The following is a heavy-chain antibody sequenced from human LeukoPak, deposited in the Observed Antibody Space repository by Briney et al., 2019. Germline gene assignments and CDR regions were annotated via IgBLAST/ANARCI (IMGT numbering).Heavy chain of an antibody. CDR1: GGTFSSYA. J-gene: IGHJ3*02. CDR3: AGDTVTTYAFDI. CDR2: IIPIFGTA. D-gene: IGHD4-17*01. V-gene: IGHV1-69*01. Sequence: GSSVKVSCKASGGTFSSYAISWVRQAPGQGLEWMGGIIPIFGTANYAQKFQGRVTITADESTSTAYMELSSPRSEDTAVYYCAGDTVTTYAFDIWGQGTMVTVSS.